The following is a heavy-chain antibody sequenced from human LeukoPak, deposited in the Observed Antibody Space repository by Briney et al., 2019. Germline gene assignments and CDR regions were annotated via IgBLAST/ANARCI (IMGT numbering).Heavy chain of an antibody. CDR2: IKQDGSEK. D-gene: IGHD3-10*01. V-gene: IGHV3-7*01. J-gene: IGHJ3*02. Sequence: GVSLRLSCVVSGFTFTSSWMTWVRQAPGKGLEWVANIKQDGSEKHYVDSVKGRFTISRDNAKNSLYLQMNSLRAEDTAVYYCAREPGIGYAFDIWGQGTVVTVSS. CDR3: AREPGIGYAFDI. CDR1: GFTFTSSW.